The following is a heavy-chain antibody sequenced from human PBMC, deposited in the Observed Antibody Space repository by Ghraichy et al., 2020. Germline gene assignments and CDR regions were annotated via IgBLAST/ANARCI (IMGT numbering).Heavy chain of an antibody. D-gene: IGHD3-22*01. V-gene: IGHV4-59*01. J-gene: IGHJ4*02. CDR1: GGSISSYY. CDR3: ARYHDSSGYIRYYFDY. CDR2: IYYSGST. Sequence: SETLSLTCTVSGGSISSYYWSWIRQPPGKGLEWIGYIYYSGSTNYNPSLKSRVTISVDTSKNQFSLKLSSVTAADTAVYYCARYHDSSGYIRYYFDYWGQGTLVTVSS.